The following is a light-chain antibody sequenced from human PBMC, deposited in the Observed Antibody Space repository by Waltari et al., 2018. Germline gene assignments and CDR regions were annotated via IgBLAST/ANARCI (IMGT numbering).Light chain of an antibody. CDR3: QQYYTTPWT. V-gene: IGKV1-39*01. Sequence: DIQMTQSPSSLSASVGDSVTLPCRASQSISGYLNWYQQKPGKAPRLLIYATSSLQRGVPSRFSGSGSGTDFTLTISSLQPEDVAFYYCQQYYTTPWTFGQGTKVEIK. CDR1: QSISGY. J-gene: IGKJ1*01. CDR2: ATS.